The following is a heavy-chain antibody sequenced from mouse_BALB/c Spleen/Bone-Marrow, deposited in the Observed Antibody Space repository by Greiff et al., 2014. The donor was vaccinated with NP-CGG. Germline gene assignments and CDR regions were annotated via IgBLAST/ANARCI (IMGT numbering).Heavy chain of an antibody. CDR3: ARNWYWVFAY. J-gene: IGHJ3*01. CDR1: GYTFTNYW. Sequence: EVQLQESGTVLARPGASLRMSCKASGYTFTNYWINWIKQRPGQGLEWIGAIYPGNNDAKYTQKFKAKAKLTAVTSTSTADMELSSLTNEDSAVYYCARNWYWVFAYWGQGTLVTVSA. D-gene: IGHD4-1*01. V-gene: IGHV1-5*01. CDR2: IYPGNNDA.